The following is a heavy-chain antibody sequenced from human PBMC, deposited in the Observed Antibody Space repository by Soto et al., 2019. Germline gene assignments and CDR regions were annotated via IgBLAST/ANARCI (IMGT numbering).Heavy chain of an antibody. J-gene: IGHJ4*02. CDR3: ARGDSLRYFDWLLLAPYYFDY. D-gene: IGHD3-9*01. CDR1: GYTFTSYD. Sequence: ASVKVSCKASGYTFTSYDINWVRQATGQGLEWMGWMNPNSGNTGYAQKFQGRVTMTRNTSISTAYMELSSLRSEDTAVYYCARGDSLRYFDWLLLAPYYFDYWGQGTLVTVSS. V-gene: IGHV1-8*01. CDR2: MNPNSGNT.